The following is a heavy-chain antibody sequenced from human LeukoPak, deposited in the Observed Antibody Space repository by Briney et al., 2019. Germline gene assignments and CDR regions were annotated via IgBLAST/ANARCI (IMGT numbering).Heavy chain of an antibody. J-gene: IGHJ6*02. CDR2: IWYDGSNK. V-gene: IGHV3-33*08. CDR1: GFTFSSHT. Sequence: GRSLRLSCAASGFTFSSHTMHWVRQAPGKGLEWVAVIWYDGSNKYYADSVKGRFTISRDNSKKTLYLQMNSLRAEDTAVYYCARGVTMVRGVTYYYYYGMDVWGQGTTVTVSS. CDR3: ARGVTMVRGVTYYYYYGMDV. D-gene: IGHD3-10*01.